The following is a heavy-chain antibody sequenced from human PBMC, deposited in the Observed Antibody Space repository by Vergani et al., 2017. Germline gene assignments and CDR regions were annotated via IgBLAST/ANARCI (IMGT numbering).Heavy chain of an antibody. V-gene: IGHV4-39*01. D-gene: IGHD1-26*01. J-gene: IGHJ4*02. CDR1: GGSIRSSRYY. Sequence: QLQLPESGPGLVKHSESLSLTCTVSGGSIRSSRYYWGWIRQPPGKGMEWIGSNDYRGSTYYTPSLKSRVTITVDTSKNQSSLRLSSVTSADTAVYYCSRMEVGPGYYFDYWGQGTLVTVSS. CDR2: NDYRGST. CDR3: SRMEVGPGYYFDY.